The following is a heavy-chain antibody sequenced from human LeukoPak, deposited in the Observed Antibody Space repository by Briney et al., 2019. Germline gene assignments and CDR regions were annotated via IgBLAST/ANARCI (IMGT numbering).Heavy chain of an antibody. CDR1: GFSLSTSGVG. D-gene: IGHD6-25*01. Sequence: SGPTLVNPTQTLTLICTFSGFSLSTSGVGVGWIRQPPGKALEWLALVYWDDDKRYSPSLKSRLTITKDTSKKQVVLTMTNMDPVDTATYYCAHKARIGAQFDYWGQGTLVTVSS. CDR2: VYWDDDK. CDR3: AHKARIGAQFDY. J-gene: IGHJ4*02. V-gene: IGHV2-5*02.